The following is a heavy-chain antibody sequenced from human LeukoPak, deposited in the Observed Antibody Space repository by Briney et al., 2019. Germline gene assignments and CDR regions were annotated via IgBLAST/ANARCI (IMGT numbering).Heavy chain of an antibody. D-gene: IGHD5-18*01. V-gene: IGHV3-21*01. CDR1: GFTFSSYS. CDR3: ARDRWIQLWFDY. J-gene: IGHJ4*02. CDR2: ISSSSSYI. Sequence: GGSLRLSCAASGFTFSSYSMNWVRQAPGKGLEWVSSISSSSSYIYYADSVKGRFTISRDNAKNSLYLQMNSLRAEDTAVYYCARDRWIQLWFDYWGQGTLVTASS.